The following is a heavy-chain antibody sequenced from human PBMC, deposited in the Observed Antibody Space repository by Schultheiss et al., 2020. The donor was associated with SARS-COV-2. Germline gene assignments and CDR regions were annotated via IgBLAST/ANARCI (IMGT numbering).Heavy chain of an antibody. D-gene: IGHD3-3*01. CDR2: VSTYNGNT. CDR1: GYSFTTYG. CDR3: ARGLRFRLLGEYYFDY. J-gene: IGHJ4*02. V-gene: IGHV1-18*01. Sequence: ASVKVSCKASGYSFTTYGINWVRQAPGQGLEWMGWVSTYNGNTNFEQNFQGRVTLTTDTSTSTAYMELRSLRAEDTAVYYCARGLRFRLLGEYYFDYWGQGTLVTVSS.